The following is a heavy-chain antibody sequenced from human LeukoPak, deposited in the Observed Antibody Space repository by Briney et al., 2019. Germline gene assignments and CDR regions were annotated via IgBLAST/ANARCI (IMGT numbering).Heavy chain of an antibody. CDR1: GFTFSDYY. D-gene: IGHD3-10*01. V-gene: IGHV3-11*04. Sequence: GGSLRLSCAASGFTFSDYYMSWIRQAPGKGLEWVSYISSSGSTIYYADSVKGRFTISRDNAKNSLYLLMNSLRAEDTAVYYCARAGYYGSGSFIAFDIWGQGTMVTVSS. CDR2: ISSSGSTI. CDR3: ARAGYYGSGSFIAFDI. J-gene: IGHJ3*02.